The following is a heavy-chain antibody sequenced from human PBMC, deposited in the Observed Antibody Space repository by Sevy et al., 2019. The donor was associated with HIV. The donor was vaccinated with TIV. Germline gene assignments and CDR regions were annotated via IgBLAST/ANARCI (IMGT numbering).Heavy chain of an antibody. V-gene: IGHV1-18*01. J-gene: IGHJ5*02. D-gene: IGHD3-3*02. CDR3: AKEGKNISSWFDP. Sequence: ASVKVSCKASGYSFTNYGIGWVRQAPGQGLEWMGWISGYNGYTNYAQNLQGRVTMTTDTSTSTAYMELRSLRSDDTAIYDCAKEGKNISSWFDPWGQGTLVTVSS. CDR2: ISGYNGYT. CDR1: GYSFTNYG.